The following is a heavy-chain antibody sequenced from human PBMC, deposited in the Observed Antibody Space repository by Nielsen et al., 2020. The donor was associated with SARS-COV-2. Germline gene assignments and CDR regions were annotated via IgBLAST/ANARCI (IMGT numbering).Heavy chain of an antibody. V-gene: IGHV3-30*18. CDR2: ISYDGSNK. J-gene: IGHJ4*02. CDR1: GFTFSTYG. D-gene: IGHD2-15*01. Sequence: GESLKISCAASGFTFSTYGMHWVRQAPGKGLEWVAAISYDGSNKYYVDSVKGRFTISRDNSKNTLYLQMSSLREEDTAVYYCAKDWTAIVVVPSGGVDYWGQGTRVTVPS. CDR3: AKDWTAIVVVPSGGVDY.